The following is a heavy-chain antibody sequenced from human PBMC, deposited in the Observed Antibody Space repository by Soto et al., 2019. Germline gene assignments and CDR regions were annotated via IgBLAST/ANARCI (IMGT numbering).Heavy chain of an antibody. J-gene: IGHJ4*02. CDR3: ARDELEGSLTGSHYFDY. CDR1: GGSISSYY. V-gene: IGHV4-59*01. D-gene: IGHD3-9*01. Sequence: SETLSLTCTVSGGSISSYYWSWIRQPPGKGLEWIGYIYYSGSTNYNPSLKSRVTISVDTSKNQFSLKLSSVTAADTAVYYCARDELEGSLTGSHYFDYWGQGTLVTVSS. CDR2: IYYSGST.